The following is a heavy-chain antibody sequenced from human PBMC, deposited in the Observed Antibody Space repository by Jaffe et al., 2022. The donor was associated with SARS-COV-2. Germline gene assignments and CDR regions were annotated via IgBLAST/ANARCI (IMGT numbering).Heavy chain of an antibody. CDR2: INPSDGFT. Sequence: QVQLVQSGAEVKKPGASVKVSCKASGYTLTTYYMHWVRQAPGQGPEWLGLINPSDGFTSYAQKLQDRVTMTRDTSTRTVYMELSSLRSEDTAVYYCARAGLYHSYCMDVWGKGTTVTVSS. CDR1: GYTLTTYY. CDR3: ARAGLYHSYCMDV. J-gene: IGHJ6*03. D-gene: IGHD2-2*01. V-gene: IGHV1-46*04.